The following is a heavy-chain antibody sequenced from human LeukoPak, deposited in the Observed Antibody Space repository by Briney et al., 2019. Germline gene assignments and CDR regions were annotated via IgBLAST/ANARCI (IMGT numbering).Heavy chain of an antibody. CDR1: GFSFSTTW. Sequence: PGGSLRLSCAASGFSFSTTWMHWVRQAPGKGLIWVSRINSDGTTSYADSVKGRFTISRDNAKNMLYLQMNSLRAEDTAVYYCARDWYYSIDYWGQGILVTVSS. J-gene: IGHJ4*02. D-gene: IGHD3-10*01. CDR2: INSDGTT. CDR3: ARDWYYSIDY. V-gene: IGHV3-74*01.